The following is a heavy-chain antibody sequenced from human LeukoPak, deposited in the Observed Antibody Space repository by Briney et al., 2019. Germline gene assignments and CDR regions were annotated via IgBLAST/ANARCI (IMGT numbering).Heavy chain of an antibody. J-gene: IGHJ4*02. Sequence: ASVKVSCKASGYTFTGYYMHWVRQAPGQGLEWMGWINPNSGGTNYAQKFQGRLTMTRDTSISTAYMELSRLRSDDTAVYYCARGLHDSSGYLDYWGQGTLVTVSS. V-gene: IGHV1-2*02. D-gene: IGHD3-22*01. CDR2: INPNSGGT. CDR3: ARGLHDSSGYLDY. CDR1: GYTFTGYY.